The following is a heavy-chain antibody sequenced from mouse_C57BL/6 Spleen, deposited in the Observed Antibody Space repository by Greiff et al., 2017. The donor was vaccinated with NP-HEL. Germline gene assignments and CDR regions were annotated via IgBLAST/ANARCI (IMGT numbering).Heavy chain of an antibody. CDR1: GYAFSSYW. J-gene: IGHJ1*03. Sequence: QVQLKQSGAELVKPGASVKISCKASGYAFSSYWMNWVKQRPGKGLEWIGQIYPGDGDTNYNGKFKGKATLTADESSSTAYMQLSSLTSEDSAVYFCARSVDYPGYFDVWGTGTTVTVSS. CDR2: IYPGDGDT. V-gene: IGHV1-80*01. D-gene: IGHD2-4*01. CDR3: ARSVDYPGYFDV.